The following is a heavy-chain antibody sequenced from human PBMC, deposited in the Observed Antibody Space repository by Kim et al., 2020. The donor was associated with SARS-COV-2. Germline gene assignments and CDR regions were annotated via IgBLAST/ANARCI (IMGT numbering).Heavy chain of an antibody. V-gene: IGHV4-34*01. D-gene: IGHD6-19*01. J-gene: IGHJ3*02. CDR1: GGSFSGYY. CDR2: INHSGST. Sequence: SETLSLTCAVYGGSFSGYYWSWIRQPPGKGLEWIGEINHSGSTNYNPSLKSRVTISVDTSKNQFSLKLSSVTAADTAVYYCARGRAVAWFRAFDIWGQGTMVTVSS. CDR3: ARGRAVAWFRAFDI.